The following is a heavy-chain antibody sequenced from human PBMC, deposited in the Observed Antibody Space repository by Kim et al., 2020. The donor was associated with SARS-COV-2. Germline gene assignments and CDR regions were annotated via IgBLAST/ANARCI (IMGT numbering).Heavy chain of an antibody. J-gene: IGHJ4*02. V-gene: IGHV1-18*04. CDR2: ISTDKDNT. CDR1: GYTFTTYA. Sequence: ASVKVSCKASGYTFTTYAITWVRQAPGQGLEWMGWISTDKDNTKYAQKVQGRVTMTTDTYTSTAYMELRSLRSDDTALYYCARDNRGNNYEGRGYFRYWGQGTLVTVSS. D-gene: IGHD3-16*01. CDR3: ARDNRGNNYEGRGYFRY.